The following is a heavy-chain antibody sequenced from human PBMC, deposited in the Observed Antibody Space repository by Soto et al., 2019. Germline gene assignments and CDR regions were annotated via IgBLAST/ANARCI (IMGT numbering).Heavy chain of an antibody. V-gene: IGHV4-34*01. CDR3: ARWAAGYYDLWSGYYRRVYGMDV. Sequence: SETLSLTCAGYGGSFSGYYWSWIRQPPGKGLERIGESNHSGSTNYNPYLKSRVAISVDTSKNQFSLKLSSVTAADTAVYYCARWAAGYYDLWSGYYRRVYGMDVWGQGTTAPVAS. CDR2: SNHSGST. D-gene: IGHD3-3*01. J-gene: IGHJ6*02. CDR1: GGSFSGYY.